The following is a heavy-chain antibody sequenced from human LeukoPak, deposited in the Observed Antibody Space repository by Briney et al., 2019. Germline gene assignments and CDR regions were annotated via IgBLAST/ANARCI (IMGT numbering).Heavy chain of an antibody. CDR1: GYTFTSYY. CDR2: INPSGGST. CDR3: ARGSIVGAKTLGFGAFDI. J-gene: IGHJ3*02. Sequence: ASVKVSCKASGYTFTSYYMHWVRQAPGQGLEWLGIINPSGGSTSYAQKFQGRVTMTRDTSTSTVYMELSSLRSEDTAVYYCARGSIVGAKTLGFGAFDIWGQGTMVTVSS. D-gene: IGHD1-26*01. V-gene: IGHV1-46*01.